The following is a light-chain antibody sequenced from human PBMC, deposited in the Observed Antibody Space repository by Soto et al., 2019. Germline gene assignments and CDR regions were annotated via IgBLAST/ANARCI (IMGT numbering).Light chain of an antibody. CDR1: SSNIGAGYD. CDR2: GNI. CDR3: QSYDSTLSARYV. J-gene: IGLJ1*01. V-gene: IGLV1-40*01. Sequence: QSVLTQPPSVSGAPGQRVTISCTGSSSNIGAGYDVHWYQQRPGTAPKLLIFGNINRPSGVPDRFSGSKSGTSASLAITGLQAEAEGHYYPQSYDSTLSARYVFGTGTKVTV.